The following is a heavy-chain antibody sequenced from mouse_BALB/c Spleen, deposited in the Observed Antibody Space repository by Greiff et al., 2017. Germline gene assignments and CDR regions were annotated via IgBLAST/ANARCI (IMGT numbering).Heavy chain of an antibody. CDR2: ISSGGGST. CDR3: ARGAYYGNFYAMDY. J-gene: IGHJ4*01. V-gene: IGHV5-12-1*01. CDR1: GFAFSSYD. D-gene: IGHD2-10*01. Sequence: EVMLVESGGGLVKPGGSLKLSCAASGFAFSSYDMSWVRQTPEKRLEWVAYISSGGGSTYYPDTVKGRFTISRDNAKNTLYLQMSSLKSEDTAMYYCARGAYYGNFYAMDYWGQGTSVTVSS.